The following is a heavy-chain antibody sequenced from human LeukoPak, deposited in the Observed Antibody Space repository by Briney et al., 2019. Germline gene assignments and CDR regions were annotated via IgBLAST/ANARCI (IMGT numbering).Heavy chain of an antibody. Sequence: GGSLRLSCATSGFTFSNHAMHWVRQATGKGLEWVSAIGTAGDTFYPGSVKGRFTISRENAKNSLSLQMNSLRAEDTAVYYCVRQQTSHGNFDYWGQGALVTVSS. D-gene: IGHD1-26*01. V-gene: IGHV3-13*01. J-gene: IGHJ4*02. CDR3: VRQQTSHGNFDY. CDR2: IGTAGDT. CDR1: GFTFSNHA.